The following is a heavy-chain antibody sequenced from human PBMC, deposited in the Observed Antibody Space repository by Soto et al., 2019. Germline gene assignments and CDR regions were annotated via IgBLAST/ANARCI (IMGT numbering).Heavy chain of an antibody. CDR1: GFTSSSYW. Sequence: HPGGSLRLSCVVSGFTSSSYWMSWVRQAPGKGLEWVANIKQDGSEKYYVDSVKGRFAISRDNAKNSLYLQMNSLRAEDTAVYYCVRGLNWFDPWGQGTLVTVSS. V-gene: IGHV3-7*01. CDR2: IKQDGSEK. D-gene: IGHD4-17*01. CDR3: VRGLNWFDP. J-gene: IGHJ5*02.